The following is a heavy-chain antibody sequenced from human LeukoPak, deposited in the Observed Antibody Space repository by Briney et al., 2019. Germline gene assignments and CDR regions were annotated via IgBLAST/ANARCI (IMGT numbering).Heavy chain of an antibody. Sequence: GASVKVSCKASGYTFTGYYMHWVRQAPGQGLEWMGWINPNSGGTNYAQKFQGRVTITTDESTSTAYMELSSLRSEDTAVYYCARDRGYYYYYMDVWGKGTTVTVSS. J-gene: IGHJ6*03. CDR3: ARDRGYYYYYMDV. D-gene: IGHD3-10*01. CDR1: GYTFTGYY. CDR2: INPNSGGT. V-gene: IGHV1-2*02.